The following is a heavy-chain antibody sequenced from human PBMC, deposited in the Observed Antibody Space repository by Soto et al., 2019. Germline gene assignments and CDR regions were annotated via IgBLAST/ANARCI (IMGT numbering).Heavy chain of an antibody. D-gene: IGHD3-22*01. J-gene: IGHJ6*02. V-gene: IGHV3-23*01. CDR3: AKVDDSSGYYYYYYGMDV. Sequence: PGGSLRLSCAASGFTFSSYAMSWVRQAPGKGLEWVSAISGSGGSTYYADSVKGRFTISRDNSKNTLYLQMNSLRAEDTAVYYCAKVDDSSGYYYYYYGMDVWGQGTTVTVSS. CDR1: GFTFSSYA. CDR2: ISGSGGST.